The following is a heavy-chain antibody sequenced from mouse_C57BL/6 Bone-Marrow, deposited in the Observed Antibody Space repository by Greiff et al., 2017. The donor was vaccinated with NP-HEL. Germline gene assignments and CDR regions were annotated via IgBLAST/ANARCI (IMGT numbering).Heavy chain of an antibody. CDR3: ARKGGLGSFAY. CDR1: GFSFTSYG. D-gene: IGHD1-1*02. J-gene: IGHJ3*01. Sequence: QVQLQQSGPGLVQPSQSLSITCTVSGFSFTSYGVHWVRQSPGKGLEWLGVIWSGGSTDYNAAFISRLSISKDNSKSHVFFKRNSLQADDTAIYYCARKGGLGSFAYWGQGTLVTVSA. V-gene: IGHV2-2*01. CDR2: IWSGGST.